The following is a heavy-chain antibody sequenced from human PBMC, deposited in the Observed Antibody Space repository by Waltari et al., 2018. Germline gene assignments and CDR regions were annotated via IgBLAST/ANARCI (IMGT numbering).Heavy chain of an antibody. Sequence: QVQLVQSGAEVKKPGASVKVSCKASGYTFTIYGISWVRQAPGQGLEWMGWVSRGNGNTKYEQKLQGRVTMTIDTSTSTAYMELRSLRSDDTAVYYCARDHRGYPYGGVWGQGTTVIVSS. V-gene: IGHV1-18*04. J-gene: IGHJ6*02. CDR2: VSRGNGNT. CDR1: GYTFTIYG. D-gene: IGHD5-18*01. CDR3: ARDHRGYPYGGV.